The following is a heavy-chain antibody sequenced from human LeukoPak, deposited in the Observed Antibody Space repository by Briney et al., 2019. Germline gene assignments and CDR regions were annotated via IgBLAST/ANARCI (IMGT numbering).Heavy chain of an antibody. CDR3: ARDPSGSGPDFDC. CDR1: GFTFSSYA. Sequence: PGGSLRLSCAASGFTFSSYAMNWVRQAPGKGLEWVSGLSGNGGNQYYADSVKGRFTISRDDSKNTLFLQMNSLRAEDTAIYYCARDPSGSGPDFDCWGQGTLVTVSS. D-gene: IGHD3-10*01. J-gene: IGHJ4*02. V-gene: IGHV3-23*01. CDR2: LSGNGGNQ.